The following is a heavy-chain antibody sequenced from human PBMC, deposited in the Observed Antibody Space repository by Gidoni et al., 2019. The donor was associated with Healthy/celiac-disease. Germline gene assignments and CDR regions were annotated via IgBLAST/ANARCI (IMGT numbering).Heavy chain of an antibody. CDR1: GFTFSSYS. V-gene: IGHV3-21*01. Sequence: EVQLVESGGGLVKPGGSLRLSCAASGFTFSSYSMNWVRQAPGKGLEWVSSISSSSSYIYYADSVKGRFTISRDNAKNSLYLQMNSLRAEDTAVYYCARDSQGVKYYYYYMDVWGKGTTVTVSS. CDR2: ISSSSSYI. D-gene: IGHD3-10*01. J-gene: IGHJ6*03. CDR3: ARDSQGVKYYYYYMDV.